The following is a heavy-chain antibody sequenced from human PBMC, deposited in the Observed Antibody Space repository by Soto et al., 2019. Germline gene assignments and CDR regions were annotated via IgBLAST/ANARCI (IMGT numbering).Heavy chain of an antibody. CDR2: IWYDGSRI. V-gene: IGHV3-33*01. Sequence: QVQLVESGGGVVQPGRSLRLSCAASGFTFSSHGMHWVRQAPGKGLDWVAVIWYDGSRIYYADSVEGRFTISRDNSKNTLYLQMDSLRAEDTAVYYCAGWYYGSGSTYGMDVWGQGTTVTVSS. D-gene: IGHD3-10*01. CDR3: AGWYYGSGSTYGMDV. J-gene: IGHJ6*02. CDR1: GFTFSSHG.